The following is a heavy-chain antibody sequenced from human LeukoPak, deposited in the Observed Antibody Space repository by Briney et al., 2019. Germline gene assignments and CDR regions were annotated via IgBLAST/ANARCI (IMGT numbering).Heavy chain of an antibody. CDR3: ARALWFGDYYFDY. CDR1: GGSISSSNW. Sequence: SETLSLTCAVSGGSISSSNWWSWVRQPPGKGLEWIGEIYHSGSTNYNPSLKSRVTISVDKSKNQFSLKLSSVTAADTAVYYCARALWFGDYYFDYWGQGTLVTVSS. D-gene: IGHD3-10*01. J-gene: IGHJ4*02. V-gene: IGHV4-4*02. CDR2: IYHSGST.